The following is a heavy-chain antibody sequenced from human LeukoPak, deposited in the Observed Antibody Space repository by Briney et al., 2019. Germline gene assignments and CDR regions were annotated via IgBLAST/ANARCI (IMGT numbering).Heavy chain of an antibody. Sequence: PGGSLRLSCAASGLTLSSYAMSWVRQAPGKGLEWVSAISGSGGSTYYADSVKGRFTLSRDNSKNTLYLQMNSLRAEDTAVYYCAKELRWGVRRTSRQYYFAYWGQGTLVTVSS. CDR1: GLTLSSYA. J-gene: IGHJ4*02. V-gene: IGHV3-23*01. CDR3: AKELRWGVRRTSRQYYFAY. CDR2: ISGSGGST. D-gene: IGHD4-23*01.